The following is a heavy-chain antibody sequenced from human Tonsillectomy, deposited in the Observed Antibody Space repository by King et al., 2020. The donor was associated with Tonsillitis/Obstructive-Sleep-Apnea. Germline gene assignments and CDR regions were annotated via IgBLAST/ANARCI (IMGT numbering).Heavy chain of an antibody. CDR1: GDSISSSTYN. Sequence: VQLQESGPGLVKPSETLSLICTVSGDSISSSTYNWGWVRQPPGKGLEWIGSISYSGSTYYNPSLKSRVTISVDTSKNQFSLKLSSVTAADSAVYYCVRHTKYFWRGFYSHDYSMDVWGKGTTVTVSS. CDR3: VRHTKYFWRGFYSHDYSMDV. D-gene: IGHD3-3*01. CDR2: ISYSGST. V-gene: IGHV4-39*01. J-gene: IGHJ6*03.